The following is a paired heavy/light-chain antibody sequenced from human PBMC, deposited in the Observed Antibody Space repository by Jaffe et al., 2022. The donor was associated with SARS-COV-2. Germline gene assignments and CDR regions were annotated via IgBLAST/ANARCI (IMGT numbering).Heavy chain of an antibody. CDR2: IGATGDDP. CDR1: GFTFTNYP. D-gene: IGHD1-1*01. Sequence: EVQLLESGGGLVQPGGSLRLSCAASGFTFTNYPMTWVRQAPGKGLEWVSAIGATGDDPKYAASVRGRFTISRDNSKDTLYLQMNSLTVEDTAIYYCARDWKCDYWGQGTPVTVSS. V-gene: IGHV3-23*01. J-gene: IGHJ4*02. CDR3: ARDWKCDY.
Light chain of an antibody. Sequence: QSVVTQAPSASGTPGQRVTISCSGSSSNIGRNNVNWYQQLPGTAPKLLIHTNNQRPSGVPDRFSGSKSGTSASLAISGLQSGDEADYYCAVWDDRFNAGVFGGGTKLTVL. CDR3: AVWDDRFNAGV. CDR1: SSNIGRNN. V-gene: IGLV1-44*01. J-gene: IGLJ3*02. CDR2: TNN.